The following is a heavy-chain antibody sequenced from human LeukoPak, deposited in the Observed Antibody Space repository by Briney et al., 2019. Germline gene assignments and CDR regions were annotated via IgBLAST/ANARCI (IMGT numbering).Heavy chain of an antibody. Sequence: GGSLRLSCTASGFTFSSYAMYWVREAPGKGLERGSGIFGMGGSEHYADSVKGRFTISRDNSQNTVYLQMNSLRAEDTAVYYCGKTTTGYSSGRNPAWPVDYWGQGTLVTVSS. CDR3: GKTTTGYSSGRNPAWPVDY. D-gene: IGHD6-19*01. CDR1: GFTFSSYA. CDR2: IFGMGGSE. J-gene: IGHJ4*02. V-gene: IGHV3-23*01.